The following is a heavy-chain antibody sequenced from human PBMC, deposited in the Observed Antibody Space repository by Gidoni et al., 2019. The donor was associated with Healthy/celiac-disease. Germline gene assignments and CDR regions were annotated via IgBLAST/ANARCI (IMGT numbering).Heavy chain of an antibody. J-gene: IGHJ4*02. Sequence: EVQLVESGGGLVKPGGSLRLSCAASGFTFSSYSMNWVRQAPGKGLEWVSSISSSSSYIYYADSVKGRFTISRDNAKNSLYLQMNSLRAEDTAVYYCARNYYDSSGYYHGDYWGQGTLVTVSS. D-gene: IGHD3-22*01. V-gene: IGHV3-21*01. CDR3: ARNYYDSSGYYHGDY. CDR2: ISSSSSYI. CDR1: GFTFSSYS.